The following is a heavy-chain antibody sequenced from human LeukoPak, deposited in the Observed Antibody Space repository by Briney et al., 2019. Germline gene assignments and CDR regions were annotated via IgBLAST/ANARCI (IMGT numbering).Heavy chain of an antibody. CDR1: GFTVSTNY. V-gene: IGHV3-66*01. J-gene: IGHJ4*02. D-gene: IGHD6-13*01. CDR3: ARDIGSSAGFDY. CDR2: IYSDGST. Sequence: PGGSLRLSCAASGFTVSTNYMSWVRQAPGKGLEWVSVIYSDGSTYYADSVKGRFSISRDNSKNTVYLQMNRLRDEDTAVYYCARDIGSSAGFDYWGQGTLVTVSS.